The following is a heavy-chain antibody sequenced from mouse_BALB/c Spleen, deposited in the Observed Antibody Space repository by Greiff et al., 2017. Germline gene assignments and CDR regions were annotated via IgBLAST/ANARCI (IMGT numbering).Heavy chain of an antibody. Sequence: EVQGVESGGGLVKPGGSLKLSCAASGFAFSSYAMSWVRQTPEKRLEWVATISSGGSYTYYPDSVKGRFTISRDNAKNTLYLQMSSLRSEDTAMYYCARHDGSAWFAYWGQGTLVTVSA. V-gene: IGHV5-9-3*01. CDR1: GFAFSSYA. D-gene: IGHD2-3*01. CDR2: ISSGGSYT. CDR3: ARHDGSAWFAY. J-gene: IGHJ3*01.